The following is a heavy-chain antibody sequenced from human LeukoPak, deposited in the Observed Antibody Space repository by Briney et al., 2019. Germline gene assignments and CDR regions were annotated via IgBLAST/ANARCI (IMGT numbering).Heavy chain of an antibody. CDR2: IYYSGST. Sequence: TASQTLSLTCTVSGGSISSGDYYWRWIRQPPGKGLEWIGYIYYSGSTHYNPSLKSRFTISVDTSKNQFSLKLSSVTAADTAVYYCAREFICSGGSCYSGYMDVWGKGTTVTVSS. J-gene: IGHJ6*03. CDR3: AREFICSGGSCYSGYMDV. CDR1: GGSISSGDYY. D-gene: IGHD2-15*01. V-gene: IGHV4-30-4*08.